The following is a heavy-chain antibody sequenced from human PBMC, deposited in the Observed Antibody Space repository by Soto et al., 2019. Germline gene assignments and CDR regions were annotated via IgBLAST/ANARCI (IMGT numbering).Heavy chain of an antibody. D-gene: IGHD7-27*01. V-gene: IGHV1-69*12. CDR1: GGTISSYA. CDR2: IIPIFSTA. Sequence: QVQLVQSGAEVKKPGSSVKVSCKASGGTISSYAISWVRQAPGQGLEWMGGIIPIFSTANYAQKVQGRVTITADESTSTGKMELSSLRSEDTAVYYCARAWGSPYYFDYWGQGTLVSVSS. J-gene: IGHJ4*02. CDR3: ARAWGSPYYFDY.